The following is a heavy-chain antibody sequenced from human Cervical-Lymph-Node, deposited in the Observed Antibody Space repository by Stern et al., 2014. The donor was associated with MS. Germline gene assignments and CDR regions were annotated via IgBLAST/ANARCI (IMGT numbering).Heavy chain of an antibody. D-gene: IGHD5-18*01. V-gene: IGHV4-31*03. Sequence: QVPLQESGPGLVKPSQTLSLTCTVSGGSLSSGGYYWSWIRQHPGKGLEWLGYIYYSGSTYYNPSLKSRVTISVDTSKNQFSLKLSSVTAADTAVYYCARYSYGYKGYYFDYWGQGTLVTVSS. CDR2: IYYSGST. CDR1: GGSLSSGGYY. CDR3: ARYSYGYKGYYFDY. J-gene: IGHJ4*02.